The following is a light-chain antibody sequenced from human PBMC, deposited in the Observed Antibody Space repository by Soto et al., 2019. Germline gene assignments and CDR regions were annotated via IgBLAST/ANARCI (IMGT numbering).Light chain of an antibody. CDR1: QSISSY. Sequence: DIQMTPSPSSLSASVGDRVTITCRASQSISSYLNWYQQKPGKAPKLLIYAASSLQSEVPSRFSGSGSGTDFTLTISSLQPEDFATYYCQQSYSTPLTFGGGTKVDIK. CDR3: QQSYSTPLT. CDR2: AAS. V-gene: IGKV1-39*01. J-gene: IGKJ4*02.